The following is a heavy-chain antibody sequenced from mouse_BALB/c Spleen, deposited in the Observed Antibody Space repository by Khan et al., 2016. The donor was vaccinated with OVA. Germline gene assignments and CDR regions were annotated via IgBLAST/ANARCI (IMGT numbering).Heavy chain of an antibody. CDR2: ISTGGHYT. CDR3: ARLAYYYDSEGFAY. J-gene: IGHJ3*01. CDR1: GFTFSTYG. D-gene: IGHD1-1*01. V-gene: IGHV5-6*01. Sequence: EVQLVESGGDLVKPGGSLKLSCAASGFTFSTYGMSWVRQTPDKRLEWVATISTGGHYTYYPASVKGRFTIHRDNAKNTLYLQMTSLKSEDTAMFYCARLAYYYDSEGFAYWGQGTLVTVSA.